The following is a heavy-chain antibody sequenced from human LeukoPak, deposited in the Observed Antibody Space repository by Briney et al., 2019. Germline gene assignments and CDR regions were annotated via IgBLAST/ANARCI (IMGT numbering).Heavy chain of an antibody. CDR3: ARGDYYDSSGYL. CDR2: INHSGST. J-gene: IGHJ4*02. CDR1: GGSFSGYY. Sequence: SETLSLTCAVYGGSFSGYYWSWIRQPPGKGLEWIGEINHSGSTNYNPSLKSRVTISADKSKNQFSLKLSSVTAADTAVYYCARGDYYDSSGYLWGQGTLVTVSS. V-gene: IGHV4-34*01. D-gene: IGHD3-22*01.